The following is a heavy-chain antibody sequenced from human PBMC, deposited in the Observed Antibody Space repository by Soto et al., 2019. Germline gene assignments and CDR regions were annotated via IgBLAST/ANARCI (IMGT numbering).Heavy chain of an antibody. Sequence: ASVKVSCKASGYTFTSYAMHWVRQAPGQRLEWMGWINAGNGNTKYSQKFQGRVTITRDTSASTAYMELSSLRSEDTAVYYCARMLVATLFFDYWGQGTLVTVSS. J-gene: IGHJ4*02. D-gene: IGHD5-12*01. CDR3: ARMLVATLFFDY. V-gene: IGHV1-3*01. CDR2: INAGNGNT. CDR1: GYTFTSYA.